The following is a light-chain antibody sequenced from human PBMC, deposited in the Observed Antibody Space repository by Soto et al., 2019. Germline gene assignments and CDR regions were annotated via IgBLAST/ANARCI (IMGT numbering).Light chain of an antibody. V-gene: IGKV3-20*01. J-gene: IGKJ1*01. CDR3: QQYASSPWT. CDR2: GAS. Sequence: EIVLTQSPGTLSLSPGESATLSCRASQSVSSNYLAWYQQKPGQAPRLLIYGASTRATGIPDRFSGSGSGTDFTLTISRLEPEDFAVYHCQQYASSPWTFGQGTKVDIK. CDR1: QSVSSNY.